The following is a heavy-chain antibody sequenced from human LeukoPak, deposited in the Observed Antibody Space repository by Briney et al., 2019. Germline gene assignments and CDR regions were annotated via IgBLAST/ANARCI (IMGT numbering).Heavy chain of an antibody. J-gene: IGHJ4*02. V-gene: IGHV3-9*01. Sequence: GGSLRLSCAASGFTFDDYAMHWVRQAPGKGLEWVSGISWNSGSIGYADSVKGRFTISRDNAKNSLYLQMNSLRAEDTALYYCVKAFTFGGVIAPFDYWGQGTLVTVSS. CDR1: GFTFDDYA. CDR2: ISWNSGSI. CDR3: VKAFTFGGVIAPFDY. D-gene: IGHD3-16*02.